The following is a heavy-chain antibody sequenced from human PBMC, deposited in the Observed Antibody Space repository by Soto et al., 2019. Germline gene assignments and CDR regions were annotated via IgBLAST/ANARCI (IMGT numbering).Heavy chain of an antibody. V-gene: IGHV6-1*01. J-gene: IGHJ5*02. D-gene: IGHD1-26*01. Sequence: QTLSLTCAISGDSVSSNSAAWNWIRQSPSRGLEWLGRTYYRSKWYNDYAVSVKSRITINPDTSKNQFSLQLNSVTPEDTAVYYCARDSPEVGATTNWFDPWGQGTLVTVSS. CDR2: TYYRSKWYN. CDR3: ARDSPEVGATTNWFDP. CDR1: GDSVSSNSAA.